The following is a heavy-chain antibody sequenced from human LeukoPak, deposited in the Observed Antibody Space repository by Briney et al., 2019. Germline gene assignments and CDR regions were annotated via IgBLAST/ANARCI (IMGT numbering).Heavy chain of an antibody. V-gene: IGHV1-2*02. CDR3: ARYRCKTTSGCEDTDAFDT. Sequence: ASGKVSCKASGYTFTGYYIHWVRQAPGQGLEWMGWINPHSGGTKYAQKFKGSVTMTRDTSISTAYMTLRRLTADDTAVYYCARYRCKTTSGCEDTDAFDTWGQGTMVTVSS. CDR2: INPHSGGT. D-gene: IGHD2/OR15-2a*01. J-gene: IGHJ3*02. CDR1: GYTFTGYY.